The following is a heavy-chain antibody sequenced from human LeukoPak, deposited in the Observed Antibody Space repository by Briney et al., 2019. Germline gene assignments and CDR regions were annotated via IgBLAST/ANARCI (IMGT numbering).Heavy chain of an antibody. CDR1: GYTFTDYY. D-gene: IGHD6-19*01. CDR3: ARGAVAGTDYYYYYMDV. V-gene: IGHV1-2*02. CDR2: INPNSGGT. Sequence: ASVKVSCKASGYTFTDYYLHWVRQAPGQGLEWMGWINPNSGGTNYAQKFQGRVTMTRDTSISTAYMELSRLRSDDTAVYYCARGAVAGTDYYYYYMDVWGKGTTVTISS. J-gene: IGHJ6*03.